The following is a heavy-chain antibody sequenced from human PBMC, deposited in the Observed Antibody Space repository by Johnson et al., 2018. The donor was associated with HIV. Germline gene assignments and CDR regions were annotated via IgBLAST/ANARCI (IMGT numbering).Heavy chain of an antibody. J-gene: IGHJ3*02. Sequence: VQLVESGGGVVRPGGSLRLSCAASGFSFDDYDMSWVRQAPGKGLEWVSGINWNGGSTGYADSVQGRFTISRDNSKNTLYRQMNSLRAEDTAVYYCAKERAYIRTFDIWGQGTLVTVSS. V-gene: IGHV3-20*04. CDR3: AKERAYIRTFDI. D-gene: IGHD5-18*01. CDR1: GFSFDDYD. CDR2: INWNGGST.